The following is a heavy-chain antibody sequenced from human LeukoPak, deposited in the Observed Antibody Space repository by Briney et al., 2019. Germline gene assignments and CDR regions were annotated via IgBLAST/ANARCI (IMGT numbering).Heavy chain of an antibody. Sequence: PSETLSLTCTVSGGSISSDNYYWSWIRQPPGKGLEWIASIYDSGNTYYSSSLKSRVTISIDTSENQFSLKLNSVTAADTAVYYCATLRSSGWPHAESYWGKGTLVTVSS. CDR3: ATLRSSGWPHAESY. CDR2: IYDSGNT. CDR1: GGSISSDNYY. D-gene: IGHD6-25*01. J-gene: IGHJ4*02. V-gene: IGHV4-39*01.